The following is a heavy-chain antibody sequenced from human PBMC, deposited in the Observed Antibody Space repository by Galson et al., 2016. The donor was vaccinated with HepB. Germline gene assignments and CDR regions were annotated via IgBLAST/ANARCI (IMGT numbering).Heavy chain of an antibody. D-gene: IGHD6-19*01. CDR3: ARDDGISGWDAVRTMNHFDY. V-gene: IGHV1-18*01. CDR1: GYTFISYS. Sequence: SVKVSCKASGYTFISYSISWVRQAPGQGLEWMGRISGFGEKINYAENFQGRLAMTTDPSTSTAFLELTSLRSGDTAVYYCARDDGISGWDAVRTMNHFDYWGQGTLVTVSS. CDR2: ISGFGEKI. J-gene: IGHJ4*02.